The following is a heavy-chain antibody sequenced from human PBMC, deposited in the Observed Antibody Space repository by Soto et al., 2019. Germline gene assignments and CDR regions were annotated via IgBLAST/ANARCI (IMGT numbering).Heavy chain of an antibody. CDR1: GFIFSNFC. J-gene: IGHJ4*02. Sequence: GGALRLSCAAPGFIFSNFCMYWVRRAPGKGLEWVSSIRQSGDRSSYADSAKGRFTISRDNSKNTLYLQMNGLRLDDTAVYYCVTAVRTRLDNWGPGTLVTVSS. CDR3: VTAVRTRLDN. V-gene: IGHV3-23*01. CDR2: IRQSGDRS. D-gene: IGHD3-10*01.